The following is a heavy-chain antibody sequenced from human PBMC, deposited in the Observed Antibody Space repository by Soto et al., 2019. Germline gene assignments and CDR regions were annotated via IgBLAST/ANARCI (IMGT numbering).Heavy chain of an antibody. CDR3: ARVTMIVVVNWYFDL. V-gene: IGHV4-31*03. CDR2: IYYSGST. CDR1: GGSISSGGYY. J-gene: IGHJ2*01. Sequence: PSETLSLTCTVSGGSISSGGYYWSWIRQHPGKGLEWIGYIYYSGSTYYNPSLKSRVTISVDTSKNQFSLKLSSVTAADTAVYYCARVTMIVVVNWYFDLWGRGTLVTVSS. D-gene: IGHD3-22*01.